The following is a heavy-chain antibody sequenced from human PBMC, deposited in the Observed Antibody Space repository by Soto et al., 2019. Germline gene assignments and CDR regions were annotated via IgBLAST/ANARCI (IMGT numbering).Heavy chain of an antibody. CDR1: GGTFSNYA. Sequence: QAQLVQSGAEVKEPGSSVTVSCKASGGTFSNYAFSWVRQAPGLGLEWMGGIIPIFGTANYAQKFQDRVTIPAEGPPSRGHVQLRSLRFADPSVHYCASPIRFFSTKGWSWSHFDHWGQGTLV. D-gene: IGHD2-15*01. CDR3: ASPIRFFSTKGWSWSHFDH. CDR2: IIPIFGTA. J-gene: IGHJ4*02. V-gene: IGHV1-69*01.